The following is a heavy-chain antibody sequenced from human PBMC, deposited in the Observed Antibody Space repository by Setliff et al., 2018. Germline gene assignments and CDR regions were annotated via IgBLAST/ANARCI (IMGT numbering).Heavy chain of an antibody. D-gene: IGHD3-22*01. CDR3: ARWRVRDSGYYPRLSYMDV. V-gene: IGHV4-39*01. Sequence: TLSLTCTVSGGSVSSGDYWWAWIRQPPGKGPEWIGSINAGGTTYSSPSLKSRIALSVDTSKNQFSLKLSSVTAADTAVYYCARWRVRDSGYYPRLSYMDVWGKGTTVTVSS. CDR1: GGSVSSGDYW. CDR2: INAGGTT. J-gene: IGHJ6*03.